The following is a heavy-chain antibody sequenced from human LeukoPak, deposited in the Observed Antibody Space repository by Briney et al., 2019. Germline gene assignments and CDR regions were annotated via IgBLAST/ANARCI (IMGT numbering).Heavy chain of an antibody. CDR1: GFSISSNY. J-gene: IGHJ5*02. Sequence: PGGSLRLSCAASGFSISSNYMSWVRQAPAKGLEWVSIIYSSGNTYYADSVKVRFTISRDTSKNTLYLQMNSLRAEDTAFYYCAREVGATRGLDPWGQGTLVTVSS. D-gene: IGHD1-26*01. CDR3: AREVGATRGLDP. CDR2: IYSSGNT. V-gene: IGHV3-53*01.